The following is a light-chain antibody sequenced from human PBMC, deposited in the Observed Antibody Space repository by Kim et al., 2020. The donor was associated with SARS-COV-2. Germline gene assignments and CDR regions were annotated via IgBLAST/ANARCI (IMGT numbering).Light chain of an antibody. CDR3: CSYAGRYTWV. Sequence: QSALTQPRSVSGSPGQSVTISCTGTSSDVGGYNYVSWYQQHPGKAPKLMIYGVSQRPSGVPDRFSGSKSGNTASLTISGLQAEDEADYYCCSYAGRYTWVFGGGTQLTVL. CDR2: GVS. CDR1: SSDVGGYNY. V-gene: IGLV2-11*01. J-gene: IGLJ3*02.